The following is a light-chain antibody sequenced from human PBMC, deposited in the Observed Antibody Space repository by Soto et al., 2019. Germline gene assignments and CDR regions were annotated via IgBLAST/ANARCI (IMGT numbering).Light chain of an antibody. Sequence: EIVLTQSPGTLSLSPGERATLSCRASQRLSNYLAWYQQKPGQAPRLLIYGASRRATVIPDRFSGSGSGTDFTLTISRLEPEDFAVYYCQQYGGSPQTFGQGTNVEIK. V-gene: IGKV3-20*01. J-gene: IGKJ1*01. CDR2: GAS. CDR3: QQYGGSPQT. CDR1: QRLSNY.